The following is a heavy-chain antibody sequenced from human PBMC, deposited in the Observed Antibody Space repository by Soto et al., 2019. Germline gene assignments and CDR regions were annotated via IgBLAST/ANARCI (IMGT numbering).Heavy chain of an antibody. D-gene: IGHD6-19*01. J-gene: IGHJ6*02. V-gene: IGHV1-69*01. Sequence: QVLLLQSGTEVKKPGSSLRVSCKASGGSISGYAISWVRQAPGQGLGWMGGIIPLFRTTNYIPKFQGRVTITADPSPTTPYMELSGLRFEDTAVYYCATAVAGRLDVWGQGTTVIVS. CDR1: GGSISGYA. CDR3: ATAVAGRLDV. CDR2: IIPLFRTT.